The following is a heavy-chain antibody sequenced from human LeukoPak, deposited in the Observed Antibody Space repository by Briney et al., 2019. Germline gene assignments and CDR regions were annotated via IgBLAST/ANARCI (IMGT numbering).Heavy chain of an antibody. CDR3: AKGGGITGTTWKYYYYYYMDV. D-gene: IGHD1-7*01. J-gene: IGHJ6*03. Sequence: GGSLRLSCAASGFTFSSYWMNWVRQAPGKGLEWVANIKQDGSEKYYVDSVKGRFTISRDNAKNSLYLQMNSLRAEDTAVYYCAKGGGITGTTWKYYYYYYMDVWGKGTTVTVSS. V-gene: IGHV3-7*01. CDR1: GFTFSSYW. CDR2: IKQDGSEK.